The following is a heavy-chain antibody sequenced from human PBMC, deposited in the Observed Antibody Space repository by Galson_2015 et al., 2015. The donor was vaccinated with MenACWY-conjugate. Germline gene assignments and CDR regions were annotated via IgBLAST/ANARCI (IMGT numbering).Heavy chain of an antibody. V-gene: IGHV1-2*04. Sequence: SVKVSCKASGYTFTGYYMHWVRQAPGQGLEWMGWINPNSGGTNYAQKFQGWVTMTRDTSISTAYMELSRLRSDDTAVYYCARDLTDYYDSSGYSDYYFDYWGQGTLVTVSS. CDR2: INPNSGGT. CDR1: GYTFTGYY. CDR3: ARDLTDYYDSSGYSDYYFDY. D-gene: IGHD3-22*01. J-gene: IGHJ4*02.